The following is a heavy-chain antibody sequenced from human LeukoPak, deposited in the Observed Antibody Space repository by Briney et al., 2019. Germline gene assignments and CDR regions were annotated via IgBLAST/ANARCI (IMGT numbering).Heavy chain of an antibody. Sequence: PSETLSLTCTVSGGSISSYYWSWIRQPPGKGLEWIGYIYYSGSTNYNPSLKSRVTISVDTSKNQFSLKLSSVTAADTAVYYCARGGTAAAFLFGRTHWFDPWGQGTLVTVSS. J-gene: IGHJ5*02. CDR3: ARGGTAAAFLFGRTHWFDP. V-gene: IGHV4-59*01. CDR2: IYYSGST. CDR1: GGSISSYY. D-gene: IGHD6-13*01.